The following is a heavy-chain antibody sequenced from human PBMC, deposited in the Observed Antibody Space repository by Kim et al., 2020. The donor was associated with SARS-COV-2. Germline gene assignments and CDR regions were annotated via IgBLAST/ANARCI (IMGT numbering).Heavy chain of an antibody. V-gene: IGHV1-2*06. Sequence: ASVKVSCKASGYTFTGYYMHWVRQAPGQGLEWMGRINPNSGGTNYAQKFQGRVTMTRDTSISTAYMELSRLRSDDTAVYYCARDRGFLHPHPFSGSYRTYFDYWGQGTLVTLSS. J-gene: IGHJ4*02. CDR1: GYTFTGYY. CDR2: INPNSGGT. CDR3: ARDRGFLHPHPFSGSYRTYFDY. D-gene: IGHD1-26*01.